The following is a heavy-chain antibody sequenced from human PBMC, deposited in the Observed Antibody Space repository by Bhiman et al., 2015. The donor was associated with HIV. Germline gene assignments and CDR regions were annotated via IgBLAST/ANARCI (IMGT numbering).Heavy chain of an antibody. CDR2: IRPPGGAT. J-gene: IGHJ4*02. CDR3: VRDQDSSGLKRGDY. D-gene: IGHD3-22*01. V-gene: IGHV3-48*03. CDR1: GFSLSSYA. Sequence: EVQLVESGGDLVQPGGSLRLSCTASGFSLSSYAMNWVRQAPGKGLECILHIRPPGGATEYADSVRGRFTVSRDDAKNSLFLHMTSLRAEDTALYYCVRDQDSSGLKRGDYWGQGTLVTVSS.